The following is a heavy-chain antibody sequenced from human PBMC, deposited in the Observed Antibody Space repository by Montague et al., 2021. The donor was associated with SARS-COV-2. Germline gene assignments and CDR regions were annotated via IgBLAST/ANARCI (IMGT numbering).Heavy chain of an antibody. CDR1: GGSISSGGSY. V-gene: IGHV4-31*03. CDR3: ARAKTTVTDAEYFQH. D-gene: IGHD4-17*01. J-gene: IGHJ1*01. CDR2: IYYTGST. Sequence: TLSLTCTVSGGSISSGGSYWSWIRQHPGKGLEWIGYIYYTGSTYYKPSLKSRVTISVDTSKNQFSLKLTAVTAADTAEYYCARAKTTVTDAEYFQHWGQGTLVTVSS.